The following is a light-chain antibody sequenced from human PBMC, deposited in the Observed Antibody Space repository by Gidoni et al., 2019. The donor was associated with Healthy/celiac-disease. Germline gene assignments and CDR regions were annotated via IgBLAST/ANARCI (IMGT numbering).Light chain of an antibody. Sequence: SYELTQPPSVSVSPGQTARITCSGDALPKQYAYWYQQKPGQAPVLMIYKDSERPSGIPERFSGSTSGTTVTFTISGVQAEDEADYYCQSAESSGTYVVFGGGTKLTVL. CDR2: KDS. J-gene: IGLJ2*01. CDR1: ALPKQY. V-gene: IGLV3-25*03. CDR3: QSAESSGTYVV.